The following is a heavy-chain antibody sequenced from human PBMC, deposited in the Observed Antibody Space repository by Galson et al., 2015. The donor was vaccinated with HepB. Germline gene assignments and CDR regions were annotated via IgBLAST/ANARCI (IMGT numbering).Heavy chain of an antibody. Sequence: LSLTCTVSGGSISSGGYYWSWIRQHPGKGLEWIGYIYYSGSTYYNPSLKSRVTISVDTSKNQFSLKLSSVTAADTAVYYCARCLTLYYYYMDVWGKGTTVTVSS. CDR1: GGSISSGGYY. V-gene: IGHV4-31*03. J-gene: IGHJ6*03. D-gene: IGHD3-16*01. CDR3: ARCLTLYYYYMDV. CDR2: IYYSGST.